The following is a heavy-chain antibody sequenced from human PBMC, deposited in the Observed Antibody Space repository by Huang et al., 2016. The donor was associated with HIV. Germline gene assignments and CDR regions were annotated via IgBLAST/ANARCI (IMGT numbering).Heavy chain of an antibody. J-gene: IGHJ4*02. V-gene: IGHV7-4-1*02. CDR3: ARGCSSWPNSDY. Sequence: QVQLVQSGSELKKPGASVKVSCQASGSTFTNYAMNLVRQAPGQVLEWIVWTQTNTGNPPYSQGFTGRFVFSWDTSVSTAYLQISSLKAEDTAMYYCARGCSSWPNSDYWGQGTLVTVSS. CDR1: GSTFTNYA. CDR2: TQTNTGNP. D-gene: IGHD6-13*01.